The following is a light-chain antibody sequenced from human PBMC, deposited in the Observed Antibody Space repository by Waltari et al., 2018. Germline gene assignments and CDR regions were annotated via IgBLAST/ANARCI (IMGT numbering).Light chain of an antibody. Sequence: EIVFTQSPGTLSLSPGERATLSCRASQSVSSSYLAWYQQKAGQAPRLLIYGASSRATGIPDRFSGSGSGTDFTLTISRLEPEDFAVYYCQQYGTSPLTFGGGTKVEIK. CDR1: QSVSSSY. CDR3: QQYGTSPLT. CDR2: GAS. V-gene: IGKV3-20*01. J-gene: IGKJ4*01.